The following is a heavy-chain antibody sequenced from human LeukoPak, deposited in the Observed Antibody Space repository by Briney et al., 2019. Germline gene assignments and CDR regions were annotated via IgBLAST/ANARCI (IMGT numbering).Heavy chain of an antibody. CDR2: ISWNSGSI. J-gene: IGHJ4*02. CDR3: AKGGKRITMIVPFDY. D-gene: IGHD3-22*01. CDR1: GFTFDDYA. V-gene: IGHV3-9*01. Sequence: GGSLRLSCAASGFTFDDYAMHWVRHAPGKGLEWVSGISWNSGSIGYADSVKGRFTISRDNAKNSLYLQMNSLRAEDTALYYCAKGGKRITMIVPFDYWGQGTLVTVSS.